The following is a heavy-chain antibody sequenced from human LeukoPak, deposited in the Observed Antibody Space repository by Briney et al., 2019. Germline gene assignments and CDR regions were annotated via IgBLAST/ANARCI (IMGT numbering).Heavy chain of an antibody. CDR3: ARDFLYYDSSGPLGY. Sequence: GGSLRLSCAASGFTFSSYAIYWVRQAPGKGLEWVALISYDGNNKYYADSVKGRFTISRVNSKNTLYLQMNSLRAEDTAVYYCARDFLYYDSSGPLGYWGQGTLVTVSS. CDR2: ISYDGNNK. J-gene: IGHJ4*02. V-gene: IGHV3-30*04. CDR1: GFTFSSYA. D-gene: IGHD3-22*01.